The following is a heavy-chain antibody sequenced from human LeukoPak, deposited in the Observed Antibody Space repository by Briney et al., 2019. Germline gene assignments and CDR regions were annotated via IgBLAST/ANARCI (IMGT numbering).Heavy chain of an antibody. D-gene: IGHD3-10*01. CDR1: GFTFSNYD. Sequence: GGSLRLSCAASGFTFSNYDMHWVRQAPGKGLEWVAFIRYDKSNKYADSVKGRFTISRDNSKNTLYLQMNSLRAEDTAVYYCARVYQGVSLFDGIDYWGQGTLVTVSS. J-gene: IGHJ4*02. V-gene: IGHV3-30*02. CDR2: IRYDKSNK. CDR3: ARVYQGVSLFDGIDY.